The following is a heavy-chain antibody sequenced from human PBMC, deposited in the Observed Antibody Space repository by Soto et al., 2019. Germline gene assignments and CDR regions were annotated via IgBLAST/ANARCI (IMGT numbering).Heavy chain of an antibody. CDR2: IYPGDSDT. Sequence: GGSLKISCKGSGDSFTSYWIGWVRQMPGKGLEWMGIIYPGDSDTRYSPSFQGQVTISADKSISTAYLQWSSLKASDTAMYYCARRNSSTSSYYVMDCWAHGPKVPVSS. V-gene: IGHV5-51*01. D-gene: IGHD2-2*01. J-gene: IGHJ6*02. CDR1: GDSFTSYW. CDR3: ARRNSSTSSYYVMDC.